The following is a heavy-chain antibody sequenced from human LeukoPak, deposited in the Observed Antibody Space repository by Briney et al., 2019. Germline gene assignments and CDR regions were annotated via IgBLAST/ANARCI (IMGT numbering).Heavy chain of an antibody. Sequence: ASVKVSCKASGYTFTSYGISWVRQAPGQGLEWMGWISAYNGNTYYAQNLQGRVTMTTDTSTSTAYMELRSLRSDDTAVYYCARDGRQDGRFEYWGQGTLVTVSS. CDR1: GYTFTSYG. CDR3: ARDGRQDGRFEY. J-gene: IGHJ4*02. V-gene: IGHV1-18*01. CDR2: ISAYNGNT.